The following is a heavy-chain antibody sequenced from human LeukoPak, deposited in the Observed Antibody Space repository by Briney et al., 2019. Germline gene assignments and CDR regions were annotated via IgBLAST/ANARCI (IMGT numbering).Heavy chain of an antibody. CDR3: AREPRKDGHNGMDV. J-gene: IGHJ6*02. CDR2: INPGDGGT. D-gene: IGHD5-24*01. Sequence: RASVKVSCKASGYTFSSYYMHWVRQAPGQGLEWVGIINPGDGGTSYAQKFQGRATMSSDTSTSTLYMELSSLRSEDTALYYCAREPRKDGHNGMDVWGQGTTVTVSS. CDR1: GYTFSSYY. V-gene: IGHV1-46*01.